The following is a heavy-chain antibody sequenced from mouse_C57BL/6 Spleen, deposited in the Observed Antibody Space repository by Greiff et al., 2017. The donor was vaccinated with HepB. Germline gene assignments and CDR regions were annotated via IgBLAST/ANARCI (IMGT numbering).Heavy chain of an antibody. CDR1: GYTFTEYT. CDR2: FYPGSGSI. CDR3: GRNEDGDYGSSYDYAMDY. Sequence: VQLQQSGAELVKPGASVKLSCKASGYTFTEYTIHWVKQRSGQGLEWIGWFYPGSGSIKYNEKFKDKATLTADKSSSTVYMELSRLPSEDSAVDFCGRNEDGDYGSSYDYAMDYWGQGTSVTVSS. J-gene: IGHJ4*01. D-gene: IGHD1-1*01. V-gene: IGHV1-62-2*01.